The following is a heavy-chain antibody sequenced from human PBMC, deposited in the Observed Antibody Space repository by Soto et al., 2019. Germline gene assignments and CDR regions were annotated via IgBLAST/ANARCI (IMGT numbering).Heavy chain of an antibody. J-gene: IGHJ4*02. CDR3: ARALYTVVSEFDY. CDR2: VNPNGGGT. D-gene: IGHD5-12*01. CDR1: GYTFTGYY. V-gene: IGHV1-2*02. Sequence: ASVKVSCKTSGYTFTGYYIHWVRQAPGQGLEWMGWVNPNGGGTHFAQKFQGRVTMTSDTSITTAYMGVTRVTKDDTAVYYCARALYTVVSEFDYWGQGTLVTVSS.